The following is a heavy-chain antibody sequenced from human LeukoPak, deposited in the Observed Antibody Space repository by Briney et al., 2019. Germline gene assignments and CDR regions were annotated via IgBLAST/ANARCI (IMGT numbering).Heavy chain of an antibody. V-gene: IGHV4-39*07. Sequence: SETLSLTCTVSGGSVNNYYWGWIRQPPGMGLEWVGVIYYTGSTYYNPSLKSRVTMSVDTSKNQFSLKLNSVTAADTAVYYCARGLAAADGGVFDYWGQGTLVTVSS. D-gene: IGHD6-13*01. CDR3: ARGLAAADGGVFDY. J-gene: IGHJ4*02. CDR2: IYYTGST. CDR1: GGSVNNYY.